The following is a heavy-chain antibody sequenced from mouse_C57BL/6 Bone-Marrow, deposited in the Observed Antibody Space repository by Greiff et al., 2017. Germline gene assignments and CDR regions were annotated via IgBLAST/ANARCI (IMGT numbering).Heavy chain of an antibody. CDR3: ARVPLCYLCRYFDV. J-gene: IGHJ1*03. V-gene: IGHV1-64*01. Sequence: QVQLQQPGAELVKPGASVKLSCKASGYTFTSYWMHWVKQRPGQGLEWIGMIHPNSGSTNYNEKFKSKATLTVDKSSRTAYMQLSSLTSEDSAVYFCARVPLCYLCRYFDVWGTGTTVTVSS. CDR1: GYTFTSYW. D-gene: IGHD6-1*01. CDR2: IHPNSGST.